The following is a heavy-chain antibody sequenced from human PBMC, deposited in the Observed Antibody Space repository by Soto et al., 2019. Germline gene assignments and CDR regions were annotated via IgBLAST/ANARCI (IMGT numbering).Heavy chain of an antibody. CDR2: IYSGGST. CDR3: ARTFGYCSSTSCSAFDV. D-gene: IGHD2-2*03. V-gene: IGHV3-66*01. Sequence: GGSLRLSCAASGFTVSSNYMSWVRQAPGKGLEWVSVIYSGGSTDYADSVKGRFTISRDNSKNTLYLQMNSLRAEDTAVYYCARTFGYCSSTSCSAFDVWGQGTMVTVSS. J-gene: IGHJ3*01. CDR1: GFTVSSNY.